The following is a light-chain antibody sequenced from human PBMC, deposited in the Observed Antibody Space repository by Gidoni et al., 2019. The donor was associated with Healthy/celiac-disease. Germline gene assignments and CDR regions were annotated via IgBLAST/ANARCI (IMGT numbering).Light chain of an antibody. J-gene: IGKJ4*01. V-gene: IGKV1-33*01. CDR1: QDISNY. CDR2: DAS. Sequence: DIQMTQSPSSLSASVGDRVTITCQASQDISNYLNWYQQKPGKAPKLLNYDASNLETGVPSRFSGSGSGTEFTFTISSLQPEDIATYYCQQYDNLPPLTFGGGTKVEIK. CDR3: QQYDNLPPLT.